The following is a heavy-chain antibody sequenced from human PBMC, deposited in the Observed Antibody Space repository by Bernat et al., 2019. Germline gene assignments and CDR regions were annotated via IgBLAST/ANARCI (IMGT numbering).Heavy chain of an antibody. Sequence: QVQLVESGGGVVQPGRSLRLSCAASGFTFSSYAMHWVRQAPGKGLEWVAVISYDGSNKYYADSVKGRFTISRDNSKNTLYLQMNSLRAEDTAVYYCARDLRPYYYGSGSYGIDPWGQGTLVTVSS. V-gene: IGHV3-30*01. J-gene: IGHJ5*02. D-gene: IGHD3-10*01. CDR1: GFTFSSYA. CDR2: ISYDGSNK. CDR3: ARDLRPYYYGSGSYGIDP.